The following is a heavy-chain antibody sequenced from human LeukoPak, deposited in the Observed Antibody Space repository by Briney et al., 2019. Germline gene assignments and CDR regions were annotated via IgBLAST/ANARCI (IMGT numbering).Heavy chain of an antibody. CDR2: ISSSSSTI. D-gene: IGHD3-10*01. V-gene: IGHV3-48*04. J-gene: IGHJ5*02. CDR3: ARALLWFGENWFDP. CDR1: GFTFSSYS. Sequence: GGSLRLSCAASGFTFSSYSMNWVRQAPGKGLEWVSYISSSSSTIYYADSVKGRFTISRDNAKNSLYLQMNSLRAEDTAVYYCARALLWFGENWFDPWGQGTLVTVSS.